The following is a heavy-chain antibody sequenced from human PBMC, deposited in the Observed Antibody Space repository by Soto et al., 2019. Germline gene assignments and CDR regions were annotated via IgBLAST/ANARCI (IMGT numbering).Heavy chain of an antibody. V-gene: IGHV4-4*02. J-gene: IGHJ6*03. Sequence: QVQLQESGPGLVKPSETLSLTCVVSSGSVSDDXWWGWVRQSPEKGLEWIGEIYHSGSTKYSPSLKSRVTMSMDKSKNQFSLRLSSVTAADTAVYYCARPVYFYIDVWGKGTTVTVSS. CDR3: ARPVYFYIDV. CDR1: SGSVSDDXW. CDR2: IYHSGST.